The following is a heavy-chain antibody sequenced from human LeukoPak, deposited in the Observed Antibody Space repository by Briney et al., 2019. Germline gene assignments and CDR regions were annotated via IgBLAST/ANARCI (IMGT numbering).Heavy chain of an antibody. CDR3: ARETYYYDSSGYSYYYYYMDV. V-gene: IGHV3-21*01. J-gene: IGHJ6*03. D-gene: IGHD3-22*01. CDR2: ITSRGTYI. Sequence: GGSLRLSCAASGFTFSSYTMNWVRQAPGKGLEWVSSITSRGTYIYYADSVKGRLTISRDNAKNSLYLQMNSLRAEDTAVYYCARETYYYDSSGYSYYYYYMDVWGKGTTVTVSS. CDR1: GFTFSSYT.